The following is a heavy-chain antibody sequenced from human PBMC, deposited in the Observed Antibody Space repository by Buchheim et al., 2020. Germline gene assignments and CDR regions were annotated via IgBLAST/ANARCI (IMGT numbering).Heavy chain of an antibody. D-gene: IGHD5-24*01. Sequence: EVQLLESGGGLVQPGGSLRLSCAASGFTFSSYAMSWVRQAPGKGLEWVSAISGSGGSTYYAASVKGRFTISRDNSKNTLYLQMNSLRAEDTAVYYCAKDLRRGRDGYNWGYYYYGMDVWGQGTT. CDR1: GFTFSSYA. CDR3: AKDLRRGRDGYNWGYYYYGMDV. V-gene: IGHV3-23*01. J-gene: IGHJ6*02. CDR2: ISGSGGST.